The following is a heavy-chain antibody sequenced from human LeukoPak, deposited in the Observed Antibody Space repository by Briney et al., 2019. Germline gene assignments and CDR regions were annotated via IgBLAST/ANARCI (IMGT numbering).Heavy chain of an antibody. Sequence: ASVKVSCKASGYTFTSYAMHWVRQAPGQRLEWMGWINAGNDNTKYSQKLQGRVTITRDTSASTVYMELSSLRSEDTAVYYCAADGYCSSTSCHYPHYYYYMDVWGKGTTVTVSS. V-gene: IGHV1-3*01. CDR1: GYTFTSYA. J-gene: IGHJ6*03. CDR2: INAGNDNT. CDR3: AADGYCSSTSCHYPHYYYYMDV. D-gene: IGHD2-2*03.